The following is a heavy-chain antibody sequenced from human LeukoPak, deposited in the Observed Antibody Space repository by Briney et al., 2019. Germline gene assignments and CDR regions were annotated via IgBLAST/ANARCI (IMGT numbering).Heavy chain of an antibody. D-gene: IGHD2-2*01. CDR2: ISSRNSYI. J-gene: IGHJ6*01. V-gene: IGHV3-21*01. CDR1: GFTFSSYS. Sequence: GGSLRLSCAASGFTFSSYSMNWVRQAPGKGLEWVSSISSRNSYISYADPVTGRFTISRDNAKNSLYLQMNSLRAEDTAVYYCAIDTYCTSTTCPRDYSGMDVWGQGTTVTVSS. CDR3: AIDTYCTSTTCPRDYSGMDV.